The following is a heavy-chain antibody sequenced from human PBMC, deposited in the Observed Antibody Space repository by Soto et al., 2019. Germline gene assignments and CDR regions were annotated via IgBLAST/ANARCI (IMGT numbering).Heavy chain of an antibody. CDR2: ISYDGSNK. Sequence: PGGSLRLSCAASGFTFSSYAMHWVRQAPGKGLEWVAVISYDGSNKYYADSVKGRFTISRDNSKNTLYLQMNSLRAEDTAVYYCARDLCGSYYQVFDYWGQGTLVTVSS. D-gene: IGHD1-26*01. V-gene: IGHV3-30-3*01. J-gene: IGHJ4*02. CDR1: GFTFSSYA. CDR3: ARDLCGSYYQVFDY.